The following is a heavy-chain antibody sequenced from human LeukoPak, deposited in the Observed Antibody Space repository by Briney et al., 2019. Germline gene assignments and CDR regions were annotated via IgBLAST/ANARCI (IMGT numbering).Heavy chain of an antibody. CDR2: INHSGGT. V-gene: IGHV4-34*01. Sequence: SETLSLTCAVYGGSFSGYYWSWIRQPPGKGLEWIGEINHSGGTNYNPSLKSRVTISVDTSKNQFSLKLSSVTAADTAVYYCARGRSSGYYDYWGQGTLVTVSS. D-gene: IGHD3-22*01. J-gene: IGHJ4*02. CDR3: ARGRSSGYYDY. CDR1: GGSFSGYY.